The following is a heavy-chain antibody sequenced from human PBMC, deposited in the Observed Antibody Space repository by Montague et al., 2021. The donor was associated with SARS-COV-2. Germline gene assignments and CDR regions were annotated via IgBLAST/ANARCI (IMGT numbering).Heavy chain of an antibody. CDR2: INHSGST. CDR3: ARGITVTNLFYYYYGMDV. V-gene: IGHV4-34*01. Sequence: SETLSLTCAVYGGSFSGYYWSWIRQPPGKGLEWIGEINHSGSTNYNPSLKSRVTISVDASKNQFSLKLSSVTAADTAAYYCARGITVTNLFYYYYGMDVWGQGTTVTVSS. CDR1: GGSFSGYY. D-gene: IGHD4-11*01. J-gene: IGHJ6*02.